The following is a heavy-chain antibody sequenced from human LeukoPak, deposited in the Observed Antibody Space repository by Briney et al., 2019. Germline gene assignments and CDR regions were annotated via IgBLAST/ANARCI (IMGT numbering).Heavy chain of an antibody. J-gene: IGHJ5*02. D-gene: IGHD1-26*01. Sequence: PSENLSLNAGVSGGSITTTNFWSWVRQPPGGGLEWIGEISLRGRTQYNPSLKSRVNSSIDEDKNHLYLSLASVTAADTAVYYCSRESGPYCPFGHWGQGTLVAVTS. CDR2: ISLRGRT. CDR3: SRESGPYCPFGH. CDR1: GGSITTTNF. V-gene: IGHV4-4*02.